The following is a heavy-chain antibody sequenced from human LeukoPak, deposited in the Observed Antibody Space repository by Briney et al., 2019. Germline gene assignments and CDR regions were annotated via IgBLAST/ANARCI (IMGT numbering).Heavy chain of an antibody. J-gene: IGHJ4*02. CDR2: IYYSGST. D-gene: IGHD5-24*01. V-gene: IGHV4-30-4*08. Sequence: PSQTLSLTCTVSGGSISSGDYYWSWIRQPPGKGLEWIGYIYYSGSTYYNPSLKSRVTISVDTSKNRFSLKLSSVTAADTAVYYCARRDGYNPRVDYWGQGTLVTVSS. CDR1: GGSISSGDYY. CDR3: ARRDGYNPRVDY.